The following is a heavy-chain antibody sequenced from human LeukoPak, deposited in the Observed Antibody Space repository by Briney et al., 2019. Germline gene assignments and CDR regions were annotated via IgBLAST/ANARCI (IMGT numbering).Heavy chain of an antibody. D-gene: IGHD2-15*01. CDR3: ARIRGVVPRQYYFDY. CDR1: GYAFTDNY. Sequence: ASVKVSCKASGYAFTDNYLHWVRQAPGQGLEWMGWISPNSSGTNYAQKFQDRVTMTRDTSISTAYMELSRLRSDDTAGYYCARIRGVVPRQYYFDYWGQGTLVTVPS. V-gene: IGHV1-2*02. J-gene: IGHJ4*02. CDR2: ISPNSSGT.